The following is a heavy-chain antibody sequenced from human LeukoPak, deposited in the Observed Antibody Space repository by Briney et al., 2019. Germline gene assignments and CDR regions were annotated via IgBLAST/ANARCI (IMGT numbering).Heavy chain of an antibody. V-gene: IGHV4-59*01. Sequence: SSETLSLTCTVSGGSISSYYWSWIRQPPGKGLEWIGCIYYSGSTNYNPSLKSRVTISVDTSKNQFSLKLSSVTAADTAVYYCARGLRDGYTNPILWFDPWGQGTLVTVSS. CDR2: IYYSGST. D-gene: IGHD5-24*01. CDR1: GGSISSYY. CDR3: ARGLRDGYTNPILWFDP. J-gene: IGHJ5*02.